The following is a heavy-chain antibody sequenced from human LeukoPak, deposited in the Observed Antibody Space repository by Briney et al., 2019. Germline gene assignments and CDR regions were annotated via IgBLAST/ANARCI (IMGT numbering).Heavy chain of an antibody. D-gene: IGHD2-2*01. J-gene: IGHJ4*02. CDR1: GGSISSYY. V-gene: IGHV4-59*08. CDR3: ARVIGYCSSTSCFGYFDY. Sequence: SETLSLTCTVSGGSISSYYWSWIRQPPGKGLEWIGYIHYSGSTNYNPSLNSRVTISLDTSKNQLSLKLSSVTAADTAVYYCARVIGYCSSTSCFGYFDYWGQGTLVTVSS. CDR2: IHYSGST.